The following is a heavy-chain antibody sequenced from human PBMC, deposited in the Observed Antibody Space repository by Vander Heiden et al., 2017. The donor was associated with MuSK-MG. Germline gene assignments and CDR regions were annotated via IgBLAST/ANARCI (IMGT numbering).Heavy chain of an antibody. Sequence: LVESGGGLVQPGGSLRLSCTGTGFTFSQYWMTWVRQAPGKGLEWVANINQDGSEDYFVDSVRGRFAISRDNAQKSVYLQMNRLRVDDTAVYYCARPSASGTDPDAFDIWGQGTVVTVSS. V-gene: IGHV3-7*01. CDR3: ARPSASGTDPDAFDI. J-gene: IGHJ3*02. CDR2: INQDGSED. D-gene: IGHD3-3*01. CDR1: GFTFSQYW.